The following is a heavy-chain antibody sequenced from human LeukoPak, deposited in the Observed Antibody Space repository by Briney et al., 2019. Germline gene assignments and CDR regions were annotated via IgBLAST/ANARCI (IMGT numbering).Heavy chain of an antibody. D-gene: IGHD6-13*01. V-gene: IGHV4-39*01. CDR1: GGSISSSSYY. J-gene: IGHJ4*02. CDR3: ARRAVSYSTNWYFDY. CDR2: IYYSGST. Sequence: SETLSLTCTVSGGSISSSSYYWGWIRQPPGKGLEWIGSIYYSGSTYYNPSLKSRVTISVDTSKNQFSLKLSSVTAADTAVYYCARRAVSYSTNWYFDYWGQGTLVTVSS.